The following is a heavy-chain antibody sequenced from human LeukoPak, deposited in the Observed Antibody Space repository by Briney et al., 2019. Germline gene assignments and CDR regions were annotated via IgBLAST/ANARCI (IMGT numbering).Heavy chain of an antibody. D-gene: IGHD2-2*02. CDR1: GGSISSRSYF. CDR3: ARLSYTFTDTNSYYFDY. J-gene: IGHJ4*02. Sequence: SETLSLTCTVSGGSISSRSYFWGWIRQPPGKGLEWIGSIYYTGSTYYNPSLKSRVTISVDTSKNQFSLKLSSVTAADTAVYYCARLSYTFTDTNSYYFDYWGQGTLVTVSS. CDR2: IYYTGST. V-gene: IGHV4-39*01.